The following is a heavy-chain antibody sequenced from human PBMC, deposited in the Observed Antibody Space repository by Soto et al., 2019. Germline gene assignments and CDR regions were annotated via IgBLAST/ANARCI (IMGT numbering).Heavy chain of an antibody. J-gene: IGHJ4*02. Sequence: GGSLRLSCAASGFTFSSHGMHWVRQAPGKGLEWVAVIWYDGSNKYYADSVKGRFTISRDNSKNTLYLQMSSLRAEDTAVYYCARVSRSGYYPKYWGQGTLVTVSS. D-gene: IGHD3-3*01. CDR1: GFTFSSHG. V-gene: IGHV3-33*01. CDR3: ARVSRSGYYPKY. CDR2: IWYDGSNK.